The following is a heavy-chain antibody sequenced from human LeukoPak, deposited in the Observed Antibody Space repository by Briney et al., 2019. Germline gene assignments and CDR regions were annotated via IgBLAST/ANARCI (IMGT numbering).Heavy chain of an antibody. CDR2: INPNSGST. J-gene: IGHJ5*02. CDR3: ARIGKQLNWFDP. D-gene: IGHD6-13*01. V-gene: IGHV1-2*02. CDR1: GYTFTGYY. Sequence: ASVKVSCKASGYTFTGYYIHWVRQAPGQGLEWMGWINPNSGSTNYAQKFQGRVTMTRDTSFSTAYMELSRLSSDDTAVYYCARIGKQLNWFDPWGQGTLVTVSS.